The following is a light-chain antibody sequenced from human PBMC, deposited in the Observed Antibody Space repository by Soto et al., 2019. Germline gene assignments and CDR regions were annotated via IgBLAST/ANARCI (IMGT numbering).Light chain of an antibody. CDR1: SSDVGAHNY. J-gene: IGLJ1*01. V-gene: IGLV2-14*03. CDR3: TSSTSDSLYV. CDR2: NVS. Sequence: QSALTQPASVSGSPGQSITISCAGTSSDVGAHNYVSWYQQYPGKVPKVLIDNVSNRPSGVSNRFSGSKSGNRAYLTISGLQAEDEADYFCTSSTSDSLYVFGTGTKSPS.